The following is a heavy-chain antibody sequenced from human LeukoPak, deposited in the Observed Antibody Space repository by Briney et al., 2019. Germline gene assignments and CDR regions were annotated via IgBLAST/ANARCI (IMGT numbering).Heavy chain of an antibody. CDR2: IYYSGST. Sequence: SETLSLTCTVSGGSISSYYWSWIRQPPGKGLEWIGYIYYSGSTNYNPSLKSRVTISVDTSKNQFSLKLSSVTAADTALYYCARATPRSGYDFDYWGQGTLVTVSS. CDR3: ARATPRSGYDFDY. D-gene: IGHD5-12*01. J-gene: IGHJ4*02. CDR1: GGSISSYY. V-gene: IGHV4-59*01.